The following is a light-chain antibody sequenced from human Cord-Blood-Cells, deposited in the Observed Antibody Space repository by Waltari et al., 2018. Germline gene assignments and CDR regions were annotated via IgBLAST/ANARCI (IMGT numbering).Light chain of an antibody. J-gene: IGLJ3*02. CDR3: QSYDSSLSGWV. V-gene: IGLV1-40*01. Sequence: QSVLTQPPSVSGAPGQRVTISCTGSSSNIGAGYDVHWYQQLPGTAPKLLIYGKSIRPSGGPARFSGSKSGTSASLAITGLQAEDEADYYCQSYDSSLSGWVFGGGTKLTVL. CDR2: GKS. CDR1: SSNIGAGYD.